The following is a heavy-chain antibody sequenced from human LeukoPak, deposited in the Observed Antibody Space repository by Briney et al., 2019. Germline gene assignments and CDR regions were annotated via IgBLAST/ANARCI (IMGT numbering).Heavy chain of an antibody. Sequence: GGSLRLSCVASGFTFSSYEMNWVRQAPGKGLEWLSYIGSSDSTTHYADSVKGRFTISRDNSKNTLYLQMNSLRAEDTAVYYCARPMTTVTIFDYWGQGTLVTVSS. D-gene: IGHD4-17*01. V-gene: IGHV3-48*03. J-gene: IGHJ4*02. CDR2: IGSSDSTT. CDR1: GFTFSSYE. CDR3: ARPMTTVTIFDY.